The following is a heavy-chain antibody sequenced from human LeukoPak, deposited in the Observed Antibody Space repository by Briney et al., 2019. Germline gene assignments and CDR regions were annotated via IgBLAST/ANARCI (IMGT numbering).Heavy chain of an antibody. Sequence: GGSLRLSCAASGFTFSSYGMHWARQAPGKGLEWVAVISYDGSNKYYADSVKGRFTISRDNSKNTLYLQMNSLRAEDTAVYYCAKDIGSSWWLDYWGQGTLVTVSS. CDR2: ISYDGSNK. CDR3: AKDIGSSWWLDY. J-gene: IGHJ4*02. D-gene: IGHD6-13*01. CDR1: GFTFSSYG. V-gene: IGHV3-30*18.